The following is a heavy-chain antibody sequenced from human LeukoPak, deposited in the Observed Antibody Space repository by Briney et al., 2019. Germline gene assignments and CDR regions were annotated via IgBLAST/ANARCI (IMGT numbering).Heavy chain of an antibody. V-gene: IGHV3-7*01. CDR3: ARDWKGYTYNADAFDI. CDR1: GFTFSIYW. D-gene: IGHD1-1*01. CDR2: IKQDGSEK. Sequence: GGSLRLSCAASGFTFSIYWMSWVRQAPGKGLEWVANIKQDGSEKNYVDSVKGRFTISRDNAKNSPFLQMNSLRAEDTAVYYCARDWKGYTYNADAFDIWGQGTMVTVSS. J-gene: IGHJ3*02.